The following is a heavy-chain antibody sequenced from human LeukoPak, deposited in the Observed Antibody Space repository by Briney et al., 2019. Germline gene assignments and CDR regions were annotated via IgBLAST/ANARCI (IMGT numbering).Heavy chain of an antibody. CDR1: GFTFSSYG. Sequence: GGSLRLSCAASGFTFSSYGMSWVRQAPGKGLEWVSAISGSGGSTYYADSVKGRFTISRDNSKNTLYLQMNSLRAEDTAVYYCAKDIRPYYYDSSGYYGDYWGQGTLATVSS. D-gene: IGHD3-22*01. V-gene: IGHV3-23*01. CDR3: AKDIRPYYYDSSGYYGDY. CDR2: ISGSGGST. J-gene: IGHJ4*02.